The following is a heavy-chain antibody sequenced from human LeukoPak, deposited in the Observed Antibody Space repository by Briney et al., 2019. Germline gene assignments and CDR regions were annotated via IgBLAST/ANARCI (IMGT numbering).Heavy chain of an antibody. D-gene: IGHD1-7*01. CDR3: ARGPPNWNYGRDFQH. CDR1: GGSFRGYY. J-gene: IGHJ1*01. CDR2: INHSGST. Sequence: PSETLSLTCAVYGGSFRGYYWSWIRQPPGKGLEWIGEINHSGSTNYNPSLKSRVTISVDTPKNQFSLKLSSVTAADTAVYYCARGPPNWNYGRDFQHWGQGTLVTVSS. V-gene: IGHV4-34*01.